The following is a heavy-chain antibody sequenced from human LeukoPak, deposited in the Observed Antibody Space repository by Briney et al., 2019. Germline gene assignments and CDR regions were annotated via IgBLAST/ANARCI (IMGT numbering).Heavy chain of an antibody. J-gene: IGHJ4*02. CDR3: ARTDDFWSGYSDY. Sequence: GGSLRLSCAASGFILDTFSMNWVRQAPGKGLEWVSSMSSSGSYIHYADSVKGRFTISRDIGKKSLYLQMNSLRAEDTAVYFCARTDDFWSGYSDYWGQGTLVTVSS. V-gene: IGHV3-21*01. CDR1: GFILDTFS. CDR2: MSSSGSYI. D-gene: IGHD3-3*01.